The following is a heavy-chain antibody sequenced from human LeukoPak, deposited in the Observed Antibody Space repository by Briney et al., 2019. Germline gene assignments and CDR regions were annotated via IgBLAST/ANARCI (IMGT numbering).Heavy chain of an antibody. Sequence: ASVKVSCKASGYTFTGYYMHWVRQAPGQGLEWMGWINPNSGGTNYAQKFQGRVTMTRDTSISTAYMELSRLRSDDTAVYYCATIRNLGYCSGGSCYAADYWGQGTLVTVSS. V-gene: IGHV1-2*02. CDR3: ATIRNLGYCSGGSCYAADY. D-gene: IGHD2-15*01. J-gene: IGHJ4*02. CDR2: INPNSGGT. CDR1: GYTFTGYY.